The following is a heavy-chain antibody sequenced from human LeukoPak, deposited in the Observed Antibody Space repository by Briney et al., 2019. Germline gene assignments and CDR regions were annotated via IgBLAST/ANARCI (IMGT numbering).Heavy chain of an antibody. CDR2: IKEDGSER. J-gene: IGHJ4*02. CDR1: GNYW. V-gene: IGHV3-7*03. D-gene: IGHD2-8*01. CDR3: ARDLGYCTNGVSHTRFDY. Sequence: QTGGSLRLSCAASGNYWMHWVRQTPGKGLEWVASIKEDGSERQYVDSVKGRFSISRDNTKGSLFLQLNSLRAEDTAVYYCARDLGYCTNGVSHTRFDYWGQGTLVAVSS.